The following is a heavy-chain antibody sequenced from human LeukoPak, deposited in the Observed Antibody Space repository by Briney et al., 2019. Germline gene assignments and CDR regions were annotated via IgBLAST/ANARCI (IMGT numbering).Heavy chain of an antibody. V-gene: IGHV3-21*01. CDR1: GFTFSTYS. CDR2: IGGSSSSI. J-gene: IGHJ4*02. CDR3: AREVAEAFDY. D-gene: IGHD6-19*01. Sequence: PGGSLRLSCAASGFTFSTYSINWVRQAPGKGLEWVSSIGGSSSSIYYADSVKGRFTISRDNAKNSLYLQMNSLRAEDTAVYYCAREVAEAFDYWGQGTLVTVSS.